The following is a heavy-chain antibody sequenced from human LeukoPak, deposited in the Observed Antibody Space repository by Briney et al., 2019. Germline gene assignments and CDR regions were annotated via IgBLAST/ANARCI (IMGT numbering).Heavy chain of an antibody. J-gene: IGHJ4*02. D-gene: IGHD6-13*01. Sequence: SETLSLTCAVYGGSFSGYYWSWIRQPPGQGLEWIVDINHSGRTNYNPSLKSRVTISVDTSKNQFALKLSSVTAADTAVYYCARGPRSPGIAAAGTLFDYWGQGTLVTVSS. CDR3: ARGPRSPGIAAAGTLFDY. CDR2: INHSGRT. CDR1: GGSFSGYY. V-gene: IGHV4-34*01.